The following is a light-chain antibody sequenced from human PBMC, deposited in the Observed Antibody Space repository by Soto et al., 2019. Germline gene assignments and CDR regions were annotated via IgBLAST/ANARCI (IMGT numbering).Light chain of an antibody. CDR1: QSFSSN. V-gene: IGKV3-15*01. J-gene: IGKJ1*01. CDR2: GAS. CDR3: QQYNNWLRT. Sequence: EIVMTQSPATLSVSPGERATLSCRASQSFSSNLAWYQQKPGRALRLLIYGASTRATGIPARFSGSGSGTEFTLTISSLQSEDFAVYYCQQYNNWLRTFGLGTKVDI.